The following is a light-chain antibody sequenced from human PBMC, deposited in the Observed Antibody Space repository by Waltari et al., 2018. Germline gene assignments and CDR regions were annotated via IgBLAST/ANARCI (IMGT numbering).Light chain of an antibody. J-gene: IGLJ2*01. Sequence: QSALTQPASVSGSPGQSTTISCTGTSSDVGGYNYFTWYQHHPGRAPNLLIYDVTERPSGVSNRFSASKSGNTASLTISGLQAEDEADYYCCSYAGSTRFVVFGGGTKLTVL. V-gene: IGLV2-23*02. CDR3: CSYAGSTRFVV. CDR1: SSDVGGYNY. CDR2: DVT.